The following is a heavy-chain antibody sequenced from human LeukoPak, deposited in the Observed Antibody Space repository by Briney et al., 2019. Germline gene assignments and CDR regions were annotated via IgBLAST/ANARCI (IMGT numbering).Heavy chain of an antibody. CDR3: AKDISPNYSSGWYPI. D-gene: IGHD6-19*01. J-gene: IGHJ3*02. V-gene: IGHV3-20*04. CDR2: INWNGGST. Sequence: GGSLRLSCAASGFTFDDYGMSWVRQAPGKGLEWVSGINWNGGSTGYADSVKGRFTISRDNAKNSLYLQMNSLRAEDTALYYCAKDISPNYSSGWYPIWGQGTMVTVSS. CDR1: GFTFDDYG.